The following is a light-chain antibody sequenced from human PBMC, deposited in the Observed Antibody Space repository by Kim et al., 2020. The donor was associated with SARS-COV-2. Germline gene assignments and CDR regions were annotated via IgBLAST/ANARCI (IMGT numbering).Light chain of an antibody. V-gene: IGLV1-44*01. CDR2: GYN. CDR1: YSNVGRNT. CDR3: AAWDDNLNGVG. J-gene: IGLJ2*01. Sequence: GQRVTIFCSGSYSNVGRNTVNWCQQLPGTAPKLLIFGYNQRPSGVPARFSASKSGTSASLAISGLQSEDEADYYCAAWDDNLNGVGFGGGTQLTVL.